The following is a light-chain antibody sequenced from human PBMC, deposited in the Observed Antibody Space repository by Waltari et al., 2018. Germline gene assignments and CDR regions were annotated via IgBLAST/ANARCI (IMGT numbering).Light chain of an antibody. CDR3: HQYGSSIRS. V-gene: IGKV3-20*01. Sequence: EIVLTQSPGTLSLSPGAIAILSCRASQNVSQNHVAWFQVKPGQPPRLLIYAAANRAPGVPVKFSGRGSGTDFSLTILIVEPEDFAVYSCHQYGSSIRSFGQGTKVEVK. CDR1: QNVSQNH. CDR2: AAA. J-gene: IGKJ1*01.